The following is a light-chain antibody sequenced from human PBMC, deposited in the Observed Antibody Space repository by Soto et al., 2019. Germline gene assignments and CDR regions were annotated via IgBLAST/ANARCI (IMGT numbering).Light chain of an antibody. CDR3: QQYHSTFRA. J-gene: IGKJ1*01. CDR2: GTS. Sequence: VLTQSPGTLSLSPGDSATLSCTTSQSVINNYVAWYQQKPGQAPRLIIYGTSGRATGIPDRFTAGGSGTDFTLTISRLEPDDFAVYYCQQYHSTFRAFVQGTKVEIK. CDR1: QSVINNY. V-gene: IGKV3-20*01.